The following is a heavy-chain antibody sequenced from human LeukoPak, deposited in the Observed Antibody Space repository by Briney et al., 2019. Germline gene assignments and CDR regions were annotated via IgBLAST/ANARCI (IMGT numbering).Heavy chain of an antibody. Sequence: PSETLSLTCAVSGYSISSGYYWGWIRQPPGKGLEWIGSIYHSGSTYYNPSLKSRVTISVDTSKNQFSLKPSSVTAADTAVYYCARTLWFGPYGNFDYWGQGTLVTVSS. CDR3: ARTLWFGPYGNFDY. CDR1: GYSISSGYY. V-gene: IGHV4-38-2*01. D-gene: IGHD3-10*01. CDR2: IYHSGST. J-gene: IGHJ4*02.